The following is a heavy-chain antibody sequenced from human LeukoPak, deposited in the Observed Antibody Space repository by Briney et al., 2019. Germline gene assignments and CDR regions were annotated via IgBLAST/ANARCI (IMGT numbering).Heavy chain of an antibody. J-gene: IGHJ4*02. V-gene: IGHV4-59*01. CDR1: GASISSYY. Sequence: SEALSLTCTVSGASISSYYWSWIRQPPGKGLEWIEYIFYSGNANSNPSLKSRVSLSVDTSKSQFSLKLSSVTAADTAVYYCARFGYSYRFDYWGQGSLVAVCS. CDR2: IFYSGNA. CDR3: ARFGYSYRFDY. D-gene: IGHD5-18*01.